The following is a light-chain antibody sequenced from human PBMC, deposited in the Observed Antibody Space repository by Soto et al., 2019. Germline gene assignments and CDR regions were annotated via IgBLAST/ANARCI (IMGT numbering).Light chain of an antibody. CDR2: GAS. CDR3: QQADSFHLT. J-gene: IGKJ4*01. V-gene: IGKV1D-12*01. Sequence: DIHMTQSPSSLSASIGDRVTITCRASQDISSLLAWYQQKPGKAPKLLIYGASTLQSGVPSRFSGSGSVKQLAVAISSLQPEDFATYFCQQADSFHLTVGGGTKVDIK. CDR1: QDISSL.